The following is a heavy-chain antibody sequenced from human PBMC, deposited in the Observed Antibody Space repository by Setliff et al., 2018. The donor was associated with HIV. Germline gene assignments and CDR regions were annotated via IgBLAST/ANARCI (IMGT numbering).Heavy chain of an antibody. D-gene: IGHD6-19*01. J-gene: IGHJ6*03. CDR3: ARDWVAGTSGYYYYYMDV. CDR1: GYTFTGYY. V-gene: IGHV1-2*06. CDR2: INPNSGGT. Sequence: ASVKVSCKASGYTFTGYYMHWVRQAPGQGLEWMGRINPNSGGTNYAQKFQGRVTMTRDTSISTAYMELSRLRADDTAVYYCARDWVAGTSGYYYYYMDVWGKGTTVTVSS.